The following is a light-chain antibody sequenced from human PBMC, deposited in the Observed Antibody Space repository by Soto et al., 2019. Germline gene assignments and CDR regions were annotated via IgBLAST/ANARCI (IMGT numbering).Light chain of an antibody. CDR1: QSSSTY. CDR2: AAS. CDR3: QRSDSTWT. V-gene: IGKV1-39*01. J-gene: IGKJ1*01. Sequence: DIPMTQSPSSLSASVGDRVIITCRASQSSSTYLNWYQQKTGKAPKLLIYAASSLQSGVPSRFSGSGSGTDFTLTISSLQPEDFATYYCQRSDSTWTFGQGTKVEIK.